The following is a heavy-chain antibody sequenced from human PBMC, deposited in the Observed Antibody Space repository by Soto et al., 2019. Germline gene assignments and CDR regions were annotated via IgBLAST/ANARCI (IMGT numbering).Heavy chain of an antibody. CDR1: GFTFSSYA. J-gene: IGHJ6*02. CDR3: AKVGGILTVYLYYYYGMDV. D-gene: IGHD3-9*01. CDR2: IIGSGGST. Sequence: GWSLRLSCAASGFTFSSYAMSWFRQAQGTGREWVSAIIGSGGSTYYSDSVKGRFTIHRDNAKNTLSLQMNSLRLADTAVHYCAKVGGILTVYLYYYYGMDVWVQGTTATVSS. V-gene: IGHV3-23*01.